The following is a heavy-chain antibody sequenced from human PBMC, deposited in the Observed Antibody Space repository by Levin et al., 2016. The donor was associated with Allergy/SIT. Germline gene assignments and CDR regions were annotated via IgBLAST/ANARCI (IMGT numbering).Heavy chain of an antibody. CDR1: GYTFTDFY. CDR2: INPNSGGT. V-gene: IGHV1-2*02. D-gene: IGHD3-3*01. J-gene: IGHJ5*02. Sequence: ASVKVSCKASGYTFTDFYMHWVRQAPGQGLEWMGWINPNSGGTNYAQKFQGRVTMTKDSSISTVYMELSRLRSDDTAVYFCARGGPISGVSPIRFDPWGQGTLVTVSS. CDR3: ARGGPISGVSPIRFDP.